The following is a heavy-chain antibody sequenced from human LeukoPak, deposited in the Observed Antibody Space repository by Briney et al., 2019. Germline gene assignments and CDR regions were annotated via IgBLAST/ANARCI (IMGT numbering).Heavy chain of an antibody. V-gene: IGHV4-31*03. CDR2: IYYSGST. Sequence: PSQTLSLTCTVSGGSISSGGYYWSWIRQHPGKGLEWIGYIYYSGSTYYNPSLKSRVTISVDTSKNQFSLKLSSVTAADTAVYYCARPGYCSSTSCYFDYWGQGTLVTVSS. J-gene: IGHJ4*02. CDR3: ARPGYCSSTSCYFDY. CDR1: GGSISSGGYY. D-gene: IGHD2-2*01.